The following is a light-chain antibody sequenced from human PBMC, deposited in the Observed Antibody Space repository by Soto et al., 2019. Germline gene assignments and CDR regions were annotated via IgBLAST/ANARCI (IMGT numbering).Light chain of an antibody. V-gene: IGKV1-39*01. J-gene: IGKJ3*01. CDR3: QQCYSDPFT. CDR2: TAS. CDR1: ESIISH. Sequence: QMTQSPSSFSASVGDRVTITCRASESIISHLNWYQQKLGKAPKLLIYTASNLQSGVPSRFSGSGSETDFTLTISCLHPEDFATYYCQQCYSDPFTFGPGTTVDF.